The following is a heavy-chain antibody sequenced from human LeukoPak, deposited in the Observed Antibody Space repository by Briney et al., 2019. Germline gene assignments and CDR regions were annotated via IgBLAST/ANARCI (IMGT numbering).Heavy chain of an antibody. J-gene: IGHJ4*02. D-gene: IGHD6-19*01. V-gene: IGHV3-74*01. CDR3: ARATTPSLVVAGNY. CDR2: IHSDGSTT. Sequence: GGSLRLSCAASGFTFSNYWMHWVRQAPGKGLVWVSRIHSDGSTTIYADSVKGRFTISRDNAKNTLYLQMNSLRAEDTAVYYCARATTPSLVVAGNYWGQGTLVTDSS. CDR1: GFTFSNYW.